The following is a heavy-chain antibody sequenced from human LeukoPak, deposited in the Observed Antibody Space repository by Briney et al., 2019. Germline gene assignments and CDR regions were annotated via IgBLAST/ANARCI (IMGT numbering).Heavy chain of an antibody. J-gene: IGHJ6*02. CDR3: ARDRRRGVAGYGLDV. CDR2: VRYDGNEK. Sequence: GGSLRLSCVASGFTFSDYWMSWVRQAPGKGLECVASVRYDGNEKYYMESVKGRFTTSRDHAKNSLYLQIDNLRAEDTARYFCARDRRRGVAGYGLDVWGQGTTVTVSS. D-gene: IGHD2-15*01. V-gene: IGHV3-7*01. CDR1: GFTFSDYW.